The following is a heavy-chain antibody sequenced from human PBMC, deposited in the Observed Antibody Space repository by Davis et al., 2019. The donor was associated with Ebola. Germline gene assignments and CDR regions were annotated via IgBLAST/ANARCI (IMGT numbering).Heavy chain of an antibody. CDR2: ISGSGGST. CDR1: GFTFSSYA. J-gene: IGHJ4*02. Sequence: GESLKISCAASGFTFSSYAMSWVRQAPGKGLEWVSAISGSGGSTYYADSVKGRFTISRDNSKNTLYLQMNSLRAEDTAVYYCAKAGLLVVYAPFDYWGQGTLVTVSS. D-gene: IGHD2-8*02. V-gene: IGHV3-23*01. CDR3: AKAGLLVVYAPFDY.